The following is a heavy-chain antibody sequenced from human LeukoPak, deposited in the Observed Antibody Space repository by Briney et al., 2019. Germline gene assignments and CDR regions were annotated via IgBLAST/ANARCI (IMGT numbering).Heavy chain of an antibody. D-gene: IGHD3-22*01. Sequence: PSETLSLTCTVSGGSVSSGSYYWSWIRQPPGKGLDWIGYTYYSGSTNYNPSLKSRVTISVDTSKNQFSLKLSSVTAADTAVYYCARAGDSSGSPHLGYWGQGTLVTVSS. CDR3: ARAGDSSGSPHLGY. J-gene: IGHJ4*02. CDR1: GGSVSSGSYY. CDR2: TYYSGST. V-gene: IGHV4-61*01.